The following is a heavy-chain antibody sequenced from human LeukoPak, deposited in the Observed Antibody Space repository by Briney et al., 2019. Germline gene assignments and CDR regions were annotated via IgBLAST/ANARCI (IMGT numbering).Heavy chain of an antibody. J-gene: IGHJ4*02. D-gene: IGHD1-26*01. CDR1: GFTFSSYS. V-gene: IGHV3-21*01. CDR3: ARDARGMSGTIVGATRTRDY. Sequence: PGGSLRLSCAASGFTFSSYSMNWVRQAPGKGLEWVSSISSSSSYIYYADSVKGRFTISRDNAKNSLYLQMNSLRAEDTAVYYCARDARGMSGTIVGATRTRDYWGQGTLVTVSS. CDR2: ISSSSSYI.